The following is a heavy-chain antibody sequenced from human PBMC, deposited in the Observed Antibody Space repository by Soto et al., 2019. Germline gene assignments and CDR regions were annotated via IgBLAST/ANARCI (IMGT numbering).Heavy chain of an antibody. D-gene: IGHD1-1*01. V-gene: IGHV3-7*03. CDR1: GFTFRSYW. Sequence: EVHLVESGGGLVQPGGSLRLSCATSGFTFRSYWMTWVRQAPGKGLEWVASIKQDGSEDHYVDSVKGRFTISRDNAENSLYLQMNSLKVDDTAVYYCARDSGRRFDCWGPGTLVTVSS. CDR3: ARDSGRRFDC. J-gene: IGHJ4*02. CDR2: IKQDGSED.